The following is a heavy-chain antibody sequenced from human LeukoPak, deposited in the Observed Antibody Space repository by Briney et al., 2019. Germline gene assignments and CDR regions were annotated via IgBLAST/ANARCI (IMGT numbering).Heavy chain of an antibody. CDR2: INPNSGGT. CDR3: ARAPRIAAAGQYYYYYYMDV. Sequence: ASVKVSCKASGCTFTGYYMHWVRQAPGQGLEWMGWINPNSGGTNYAQKFQGRVTMTRDTSISTAYMELSRLRSDDTAVYYCARAPRIAAAGQYYYYYYMDVWGKGTTVTVSS. D-gene: IGHD6-13*01. V-gene: IGHV1-2*02. J-gene: IGHJ6*03. CDR1: GCTFTGYY.